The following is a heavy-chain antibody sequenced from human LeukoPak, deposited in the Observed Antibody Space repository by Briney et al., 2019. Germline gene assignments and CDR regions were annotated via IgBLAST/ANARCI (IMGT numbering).Heavy chain of an antibody. V-gene: IGHV1-18*01. CDR2: ISTCNDDT. D-gene: IGHD6-13*01. CDR1: GYTFTTYG. Sequence: ASVKVSCKASGYTFTTYGVSWVRQAPGQGLEWMGWISTCNDDTKYAQKFQGRVTMTTDTSTSTAYMELRSLRSDDTAVYFCARLTPDYSSSLLYYFDYWGQGTLVTVSS. J-gene: IGHJ4*02. CDR3: ARLTPDYSSSLLYYFDY.